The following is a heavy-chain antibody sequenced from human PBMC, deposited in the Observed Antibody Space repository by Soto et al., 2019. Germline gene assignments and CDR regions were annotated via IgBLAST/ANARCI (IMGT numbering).Heavy chain of an antibody. CDR2: IYYSGST. CDR3: ARGALLWLGWGMDV. D-gene: IGHD3-10*01. J-gene: IGHJ6*02. CDR1: GGSISSGGYY. Sequence: QVQLQESGPGLVKPSQTLSLTCTVSGGSISSGGYYWSWIRQHPGKGLEWIGYIYYSGSTYYNPSLKSRVTTSVDTSKNQFSLKLSSVTAADTAVYYCARGALLWLGWGMDVWGQGTTVTVSS. V-gene: IGHV4-31*03.